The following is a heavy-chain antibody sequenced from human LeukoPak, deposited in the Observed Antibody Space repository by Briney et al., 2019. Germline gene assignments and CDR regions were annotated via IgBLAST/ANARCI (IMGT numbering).Heavy chain of an antibody. CDR3: ARDRAHYDSSGYYYFQNFDY. CDR1: GFTFSSYA. CDR2: ISYDGSNK. J-gene: IGHJ4*02. V-gene: IGHV3-30*04. D-gene: IGHD3-22*01. Sequence: GGPLRLSCAASGFTFSSYAMHWVRLAPGKGLEWAAVISYDGSNKYYADSVKGRFTISRDNSKNTLYLQMNSLRAEDTAVYYCARDRAHYDSSGYYYFQNFDYWGQGTLVTVSS.